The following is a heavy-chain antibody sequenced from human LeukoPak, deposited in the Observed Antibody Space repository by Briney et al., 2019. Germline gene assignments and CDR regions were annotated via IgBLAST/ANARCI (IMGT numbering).Heavy chain of an antibody. Sequence: SETLSLTCTVSGGSISSYYWSWIRQPAGKGLEWIGRIYTSGSTNYNPSLKSRVTMSVDTSKNQFSLKLSSVTAADTAVYYCARVNRRDGYLGGAFDIWGQGTMVTVSS. J-gene: IGHJ3*02. V-gene: IGHV4-4*07. CDR1: GGSISSYY. CDR3: ARVNRRDGYLGGAFDI. CDR2: IYTSGST. D-gene: IGHD5-12*01.